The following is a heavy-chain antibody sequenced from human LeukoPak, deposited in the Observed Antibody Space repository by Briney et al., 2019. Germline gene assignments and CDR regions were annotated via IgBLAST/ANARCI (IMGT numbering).Heavy chain of an antibody. CDR1: GGSISSYY. CDR2: IYYTGST. D-gene: IGHD5-12*01. V-gene: IGHV4-59*01. Sequence: PSETLSLTCTVSGGSISSYYWSWIRQSPGKGLEWIGYIYYTGSTNYNPSLKSRVTISVDTSKNQFSLKLSSVTAADTAVYYCARVGVATTTDYWGQGTLVTVSS. CDR3: ARVGVATTTDY. J-gene: IGHJ4*02.